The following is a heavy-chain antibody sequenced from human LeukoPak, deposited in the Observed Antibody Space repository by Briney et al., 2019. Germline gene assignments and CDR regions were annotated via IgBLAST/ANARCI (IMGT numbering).Heavy chain of an antibody. CDR1: GFTFSSYA. D-gene: IGHD2-2*01. V-gene: IGHV3-30*04. CDR3: ARADIVVVATLNY. J-gene: IGHJ4*02. CDR2: ISYDGSNK. Sequence: GGSLRLSCAASGFTFSSYAMNWVRQAPGKGLEWVAVISYDGSNKYYADSVKGRFTISRDNSKNTLYVQMNSLRAEDTAVYYCARADIVVVATLNYWGQGTLVTVSS.